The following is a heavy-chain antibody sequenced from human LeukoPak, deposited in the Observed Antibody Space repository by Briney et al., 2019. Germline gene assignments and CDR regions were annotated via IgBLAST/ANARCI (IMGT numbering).Heavy chain of an antibody. CDR2: ISSSSTI. Sequence: QPGGSLRLSCAASGFTFSSYSMNWVRQAPGKGLEWVSYISSSSTIYYADSVKGRFTISRDNAKNSLYLQMNSLRAEDTAVYYCARDRNDFWSGAESPGYYYYYMDVWGKGTTVTVSS. J-gene: IGHJ6*03. D-gene: IGHD3-3*01. V-gene: IGHV3-48*01. CDR1: GFTFSSYS. CDR3: ARDRNDFWSGAESPGYYYYYMDV.